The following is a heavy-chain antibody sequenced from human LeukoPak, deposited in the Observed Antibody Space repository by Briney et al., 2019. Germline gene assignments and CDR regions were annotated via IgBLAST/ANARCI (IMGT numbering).Heavy chain of an antibody. D-gene: IGHD6-19*01. CDR3: ARDLRGDSSGWYPYYYYGMDV. Sequence: SETLSLTCTVSGGSISSYYWSWIRQPAGKGLEWIGRIYYSGSTNYNPSLKSRVTISVDTSKNQFSLKLSSVTAADTAVYYCARDLRGDSSGWYPYYYYGMDVWGQGTTVTVSS. V-gene: IGHV4-4*07. CDR2: IYYSGST. J-gene: IGHJ6*02. CDR1: GGSISSYY.